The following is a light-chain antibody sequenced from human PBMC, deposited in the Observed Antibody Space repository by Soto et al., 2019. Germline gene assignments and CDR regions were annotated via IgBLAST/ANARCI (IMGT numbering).Light chain of an antibody. CDR1: HSVDSSY. CDR3: QQYGSYPLT. V-gene: IGKV3-20*01. Sequence: EGVLTQSPGALSLSPGERATLSCRASHSVDSSYFAWYQQRPGQAPRLLIDETSSTATGIPDRCSASGSGTDFTLTVSSLETEDFAVYFCQQYGSYPLTVGGGTKVEIK. J-gene: IGKJ4*01. CDR2: ETS.